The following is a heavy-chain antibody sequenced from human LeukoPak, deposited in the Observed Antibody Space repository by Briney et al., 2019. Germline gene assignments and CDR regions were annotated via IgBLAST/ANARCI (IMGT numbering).Heavy chain of an antibody. V-gene: IGHV3-23*01. CDR1: GFSFSNYA. CDR3: AKDGRNFDY. D-gene: IGHD1-14*01. CDR2: ISGSGSST. J-gene: IGHJ4*02. Sequence: GGSLRLSCAASGFSFSNYAMSWVRQAPGKGLEWVSTISGSGSSTYYADSVKGRFTISRDNSKNTLYLQMNSLRAEDTAVYYCAKDGRNFDYWGQGTLVTVSS.